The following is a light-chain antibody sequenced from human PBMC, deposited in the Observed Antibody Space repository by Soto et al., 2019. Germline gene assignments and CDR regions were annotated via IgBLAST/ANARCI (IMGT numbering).Light chain of an antibody. V-gene: IGKV1-27*01. J-gene: IGKJ3*01. Sequence: DIQMTQSPSSLSASVGDRVTITCRASQDITHYLAWHQQKPGKAPQLLIYAASALQSGVPSRFSGSRSGTDFTLTFSSLQPEDVATYYCQQYYSAPQTFGPGTKVDLK. CDR1: QDITHY. CDR2: AAS. CDR3: QQYYSAPQT.